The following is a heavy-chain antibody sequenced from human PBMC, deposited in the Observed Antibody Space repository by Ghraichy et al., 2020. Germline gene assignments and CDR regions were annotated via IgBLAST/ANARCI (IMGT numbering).Heavy chain of an antibody. D-gene: IGHD5-18*01. CDR1: GYTFTSYG. V-gene: IGHV1-18*04. J-gene: IGHJ6*02. CDR3: ARHTEDYYYYYGMDV. CDR2: ISAYNGNT. Sequence: ASVKVSCKASGYTFTSYGISWVRQAPGQGLEWMGWISAYNGNTNYAQKLQGRVTMTTDTSTSTAYMELRSLRSDDTAVYYCARHTEDYYYYYGMDVWGQGTTVTVSS.